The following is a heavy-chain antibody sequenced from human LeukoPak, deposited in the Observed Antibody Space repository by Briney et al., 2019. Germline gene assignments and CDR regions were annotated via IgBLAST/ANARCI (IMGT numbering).Heavy chain of an antibody. Sequence: SETLSLTCTVSGGSISSYYWSWIRQPPGKGLEWIGYIYTSGSTNYNPSLNRRVTISVDTSKNHFSLKLSSVTAEDTAVYYCARAAPLKNWCDPWCQGTLVTVAS. CDR1: GGSISSYY. CDR2: IYTSGST. D-gene: IGHD2-15*01. CDR3: ARAAPLKNWCDP. V-gene: IGHV4-4*09. J-gene: IGHJ5*02.